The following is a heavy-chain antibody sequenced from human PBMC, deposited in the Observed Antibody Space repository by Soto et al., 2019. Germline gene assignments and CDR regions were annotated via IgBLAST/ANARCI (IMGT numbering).Heavy chain of an antibody. V-gene: IGHV4-39*07. J-gene: IGHJ4*02. D-gene: IGHD5-12*01. CDR2: IYYSGST. CDR1: GGSISSSSYY. CDR3: ARDRRGRYSGYE. Sequence: SETLSLTCTVSGGSISSSSYYWGWIRQPPGKGLEWIGSIYYSGSTYYNPSLKSRVTISVDTSKNQFSLKLRSVTAADTAVYYCARDRRGRYSGYEWGQGTLVTVSS.